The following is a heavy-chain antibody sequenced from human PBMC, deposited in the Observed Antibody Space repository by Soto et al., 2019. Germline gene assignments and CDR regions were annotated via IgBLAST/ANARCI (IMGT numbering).Heavy chain of an antibody. J-gene: IGHJ4*02. Sequence: QVQLVQSGAEVKKPGASVKVSCKASGYTFTSYGIIWVRQAPGQGLEWMGWISAYNGNTNYAQKLQGRVTMTTDTTTITAYMALRSLRSDDTTVDYCARDHSGNPFYWGEGTVVTVSP. CDR3: ARDHSGNPFY. CDR1: GYTFTSYG. D-gene: IGHD1-26*01. V-gene: IGHV1-18*01. CDR2: ISAYNGNT.